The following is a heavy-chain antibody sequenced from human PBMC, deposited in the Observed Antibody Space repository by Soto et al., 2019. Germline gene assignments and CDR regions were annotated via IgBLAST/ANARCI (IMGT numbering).Heavy chain of an antibody. CDR1: GFTFYNYA. CDR2: IDYDGVNK. D-gene: IGHD3-22*01. CDR3: CKTTSFYFDNGALLFS. J-gene: IGHJ5*01. V-gene: IGHV3-23*01. Sequence: GGSLRLSCAASGFTFYNYAMNWVRQAPGKGLEWVSTIDYDGVNKHYADSVKGRFTVSRDNSRNTVSLLLTSLRVDDTALYYCCKTTSFYFDNGALLFSWGHGTLVTVSS.